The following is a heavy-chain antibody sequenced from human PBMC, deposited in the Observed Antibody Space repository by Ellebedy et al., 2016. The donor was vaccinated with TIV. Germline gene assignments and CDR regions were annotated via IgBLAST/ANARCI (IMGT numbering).Heavy chain of an antibody. Sequence: GESLKISXAASGFTFSSYAMSWVRQAPGKGLEWVSAISGSGGSTYYADSVKGRFTISRDNSKNTLYLQMNSLRAEDTAVYYCAKDPGALFPSGSYYSGNWFDPWGQGTLVTVSS. V-gene: IGHV3-23*01. CDR3: AKDPGALFPSGSYYSGNWFDP. CDR1: GFTFSSYA. CDR2: ISGSGGST. D-gene: IGHD3-10*01. J-gene: IGHJ5*02.